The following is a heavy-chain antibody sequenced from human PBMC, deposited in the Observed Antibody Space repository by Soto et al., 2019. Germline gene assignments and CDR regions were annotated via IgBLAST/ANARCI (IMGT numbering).Heavy chain of an antibody. J-gene: IGHJ6*02. CDR3: AREAGVLVPAANPYYYYGMDV. CDR1: GFTFSSYA. Sequence: QVQLVESGGGVVQPGRSLRLSCAASGFTFSSYAMHWVRQAPGKGLEWVAVISYDGSNKYYADSVKGRFTISRDNSKNTLYLQMNGLRAEDTAVYYCAREAGVLVPAANPYYYYGMDVWGQGTTVTVSS. D-gene: IGHD2-2*01. CDR2: ISYDGSNK. V-gene: IGHV3-30-3*01.